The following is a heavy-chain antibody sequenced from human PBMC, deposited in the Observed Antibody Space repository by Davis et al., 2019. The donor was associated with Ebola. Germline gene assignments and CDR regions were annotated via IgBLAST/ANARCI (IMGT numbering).Heavy chain of an antibody. Sequence: GGSLRLSCAASGFTFSSYWMSWVRQAPGKGLEWVANIKQDGSEKYYVDSVKGRFTISRDNSKNTLYLQMNSLRAEDTAVYYCARAPGYSSSWSYYYGMDVWGQGTTVTVSS. J-gene: IGHJ6*02. CDR3: ARAPGYSSSWSYYYGMDV. D-gene: IGHD6-13*01. V-gene: IGHV3-7*01. CDR2: IKQDGSEK. CDR1: GFTFSSYW.